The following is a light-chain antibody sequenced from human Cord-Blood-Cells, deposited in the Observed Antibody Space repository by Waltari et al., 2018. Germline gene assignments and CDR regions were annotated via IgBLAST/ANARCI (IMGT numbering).Light chain of an antibody. J-gene: IGKJ2*02. CDR3: QQSYSTPPGT. CDR2: AAS. CDR1: QSISSY. Sequence: DIQMTQSPSSLSASVGDRVTITCRTSQSISSYLNWYQQKPGKAPKLLIYAASSLQSGVPSRFSGSGSGTDFTLTISSLQPEDFATYYCQQSYSTPPGTVGQGTKLEIK. V-gene: IGKV1-39*01.